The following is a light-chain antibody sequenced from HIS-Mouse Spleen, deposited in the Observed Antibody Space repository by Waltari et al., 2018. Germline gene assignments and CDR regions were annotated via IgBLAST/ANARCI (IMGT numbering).Light chain of an antibody. CDR3: QSADSSGTYVV. V-gene: IGLV3-25*03. Sequence: SYELTQPPSVSVSPVQTARITCSGDALPKQYAYWYQQKPGQAPVLGIYKDSERPSGIPERFSGSSSGTTVTLTISGVQAEDEADYYCQSADSSGTYVVFGGGTKLTVL. CDR1: ALPKQY. CDR2: KDS. J-gene: IGLJ2*01.